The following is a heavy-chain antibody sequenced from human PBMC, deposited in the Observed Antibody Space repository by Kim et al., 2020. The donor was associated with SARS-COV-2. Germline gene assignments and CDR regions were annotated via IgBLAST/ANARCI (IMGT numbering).Heavy chain of an antibody. Sequence: GGSLRLSCATSGFTVSSNYMSWVRQAPGKGLEWVSVIYSGGSTYYADSVKGRFTISRDNSKNTLYLQMNSLRAEDTAVYYCARELRRTATMVRGVTSMRYFDYWGQGTLVTVAS. D-gene: IGHD3-10*01. J-gene: IGHJ4*02. CDR3: ARELRRTATMVRGVTSMRYFDY. CDR1: GFTVSSNY. CDR2: IYSGGST. V-gene: IGHV3-53*01.